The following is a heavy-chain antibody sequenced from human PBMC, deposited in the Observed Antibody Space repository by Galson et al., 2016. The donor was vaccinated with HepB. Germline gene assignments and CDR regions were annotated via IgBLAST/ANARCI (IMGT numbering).Heavy chain of an antibody. V-gene: IGHV3-23*01. CDR3: AKGRLGSSWVPSFDY. D-gene: IGHD6-13*01. CDR2: ISAGDAGT. J-gene: IGHJ4*02. CDR1: GFTSDSYA. Sequence: SLRLSCAASGFTSDSYAMSWVRQAPGKGLEWVSSISAGDAGTYYADSVKGRFTVSRDNSKNTLSLQVNSLRGEDTAVYYCAKGRLGSSWVPSFDYWGQGTVVTVSS.